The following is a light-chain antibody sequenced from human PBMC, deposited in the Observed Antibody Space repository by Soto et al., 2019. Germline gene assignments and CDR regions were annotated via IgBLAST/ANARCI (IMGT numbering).Light chain of an antibody. V-gene: IGLV2-8*01. CDR3: ESYAGSNTYV. CDR1: NSDMGGYDF. J-gene: IGLJ1*01. CDR2: EVV. Sequence: QCAPTQPPSAPGSPGQSVTISCTGTNSDMGGYDFASWYQHHPGKAPRLIIYEVVQRPSGVPDRFSGSKSGNTASLTVSGLQAADEADYFCESYAGSNTYVFGSGTKVTVL.